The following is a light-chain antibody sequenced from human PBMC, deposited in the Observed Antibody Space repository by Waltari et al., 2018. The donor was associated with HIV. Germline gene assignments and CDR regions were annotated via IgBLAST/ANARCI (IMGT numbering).Light chain of an antibody. Sequence: QPVLPQLPSVSGTPGQTVTISCSGSDSNIGTSAVYWYQVLPGTTPRLLIFSNHERPSGVPGRFSGSKSGASASLTIFGLRSEDEADYYCSTWDKTQSAQVFGGGTKLTVL. J-gene: IGLJ3*02. CDR1: DSNIGTSA. CDR3: STWDKTQSAQV. CDR2: SNH. V-gene: IGLV1-47*01.